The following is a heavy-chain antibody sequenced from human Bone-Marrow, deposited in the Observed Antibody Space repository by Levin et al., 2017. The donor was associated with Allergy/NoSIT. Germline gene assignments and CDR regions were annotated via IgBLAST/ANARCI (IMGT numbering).Heavy chain of an antibody. D-gene: IGHD3-10*01. CDR2: ISTYNGNI. CDR1: GYSFTSYG. J-gene: IGHJ3*02. V-gene: IGHV1-18*01. Sequence: GGSLRLSCKASGYSFTSYGISWVRQAPGHGLEWMGWISTYNGNIKYAQKIQGRVTMTTDTSTNTAYMELRSLTSDDTAVYYCVTSPWLRPLFVESAFDIWGQGTMVTVSS. CDR3: VTSPWLRPLFVESAFDI.